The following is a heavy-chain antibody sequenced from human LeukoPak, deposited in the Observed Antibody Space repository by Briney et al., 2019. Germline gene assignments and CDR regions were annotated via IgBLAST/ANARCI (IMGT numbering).Heavy chain of an antibody. J-gene: IGHJ5*02. CDR3: ARGKWPLIIRWFDP. V-gene: IGHV3-21*01. CDR1: GFTFSSYS. Sequence: AGSLRLSCAASGFTFSSYSMNWVRQAPGKGLEWVSSISSSSSYIYYADSVKGRFTISRDNAKNSLYLQMNSLRAEDTAVYYCARGKWPLIIRWFDPWGQGTLVTVSS. CDR2: ISSSSSYI. D-gene: IGHD5-12*01.